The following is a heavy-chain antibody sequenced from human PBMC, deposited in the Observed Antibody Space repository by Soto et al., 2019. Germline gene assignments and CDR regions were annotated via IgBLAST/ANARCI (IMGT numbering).Heavy chain of an antibody. V-gene: IGHV1-3*01. CDR1: GYSFGRYA. CDR3: AREAGSTPNFDY. D-gene: IGHD3-10*01. CDR2: INAGPGVS. Sequence: ASVKVSCKASGYSFGRYAIHWVRQAPGESLEWMGWINAGPGVSTYSQKFQGYVTMTRDTYASTVYMELSSLKYEDTAVYYCAREAGSTPNFDYWG. J-gene: IGHJ4*01.